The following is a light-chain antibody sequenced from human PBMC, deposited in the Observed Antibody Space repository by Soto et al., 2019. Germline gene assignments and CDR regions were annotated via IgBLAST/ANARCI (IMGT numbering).Light chain of an antibody. CDR3: TQSGSSTQK. J-gene: IGKJ1*01. CDR2: GAS. CDR1: QSVSINY. V-gene: IGKV3-20*01. Sequence: EVFVTHSPGTLSLSPLERATLSCGSIQSVSINYLAWYQHKPGQAPRLLIYGASTRATGIADRFSCSGSGTDFTLSISRLEPEAFPVYYCTQSGSSTQKFGKGNXVDI.